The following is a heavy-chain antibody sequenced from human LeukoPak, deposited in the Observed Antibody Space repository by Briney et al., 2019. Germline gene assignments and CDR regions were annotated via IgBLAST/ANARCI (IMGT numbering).Heavy chain of an antibody. Sequence: ASVKVSCKASGYSFSSFGITWVRQAPGQGLEWMGWISAYTGNAEYAQKFQGRVTLNTDTSTNTAYMELGSLMSDDTAVYYCARYRLSDSPINWFDPWGQGTLVTVSS. J-gene: IGHJ5*02. CDR2: ISAYTGNA. CDR3: ARYRLSDSPINWFDP. V-gene: IGHV1-18*01. D-gene: IGHD3-22*01. CDR1: GYSFSSFG.